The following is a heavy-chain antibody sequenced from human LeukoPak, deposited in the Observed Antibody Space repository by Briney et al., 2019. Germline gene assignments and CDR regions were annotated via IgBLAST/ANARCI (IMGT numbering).Heavy chain of an antibody. CDR1: GFTFSSYS. D-gene: IGHD6-6*01. CDR2: ISTSSSYI. Sequence: GGSLRLSCAASGFTFSSYSMNWVRQAPGKRLEWVSSISTSSSYIYYADSVKGRFTISRDNAKNSLYLQMNSLRVEDTAVYYCAREAEYTKQNWFDPWGQGTLVTVSS. CDR3: AREAEYTKQNWFDP. V-gene: IGHV3-21*01. J-gene: IGHJ5*02.